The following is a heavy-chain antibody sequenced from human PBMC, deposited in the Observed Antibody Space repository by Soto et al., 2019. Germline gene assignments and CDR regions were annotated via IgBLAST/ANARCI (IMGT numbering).Heavy chain of an antibody. V-gene: IGHV3-23*01. Sequence: PGGSLRLSCAASGFTFSSYAMSWVRQAPGKGLERVSAISGSGGSTYYADSVKGRFTISRDNSKNTLYLQMNSLRAEDTAVYYCAKCSYDSSGYLFDYWGQGTLVTVAS. CDR3: AKCSYDSSGYLFDY. CDR2: ISGSGGST. J-gene: IGHJ4*02. D-gene: IGHD3-22*01. CDR1: GFTFSSYA.